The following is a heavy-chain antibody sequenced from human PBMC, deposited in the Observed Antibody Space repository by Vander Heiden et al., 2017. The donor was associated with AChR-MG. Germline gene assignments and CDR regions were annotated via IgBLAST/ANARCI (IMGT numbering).Heavy chain of an antibody. D-gene: IGHD2-2*02. J-gene: IGHJ4*02. Sequence: QVPLVQSGAEVKQPGASVKVSCKASGYTFTSYYIHWVRQAPEQGLEWMGIINPSGGSTSYAQKFQGRVTMTRDTSTSTVYMELSSLRSEDTAVYYCATSPPKRIYCSSTSCYTYNWNYAGTIDYWGQGTLVTVSS. CDR1: GYTFTSYY. V-gene: IGHV1-46*01. CDR3: ATSPPKRIYCSSTSCYTYNWNYAGTIDY. CDR2: INPSGGST.